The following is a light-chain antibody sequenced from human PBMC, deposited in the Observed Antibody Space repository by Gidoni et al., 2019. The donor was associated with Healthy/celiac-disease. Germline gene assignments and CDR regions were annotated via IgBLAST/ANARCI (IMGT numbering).Light chain of an antibody. CDR3: MQALQTSFT. CDR2: LGS. J-gene: IGKJ3*01. Sequence: EIVMTQSPLSLPVTPGEPASISCRSSQSLLHSNGYNYLDWYLQKPGQSPQLLIYLGSNRASGVPDRFSGSGSGTDFTLKISRVEAEDVGVYYCMQALQTSFTFXPXTKVDIK. V-gene: IGKV2-28*01. CDR1: QSLLHSNGYNY.